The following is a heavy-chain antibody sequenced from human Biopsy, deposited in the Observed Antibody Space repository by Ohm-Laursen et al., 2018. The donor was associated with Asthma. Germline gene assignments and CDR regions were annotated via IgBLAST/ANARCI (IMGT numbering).Heavy chain of an antibody. CDR3: AKRRGYSGHDNDY. CDR1: GFMFRSFG. CDR2: ISYDGNHK. V-gene: IGHV3-30*18. Sequence: LRLSCSASGFMFRSFGMHWVRQAPGKGLEWVAVISYDGNHKFYEDSVKGRFTISRDNFKNTLYLQMNSLRTEDTAVYYCAKRRGYSGHDNDYWGQGTLVIVSS. D-gene: IGHD5-12*01. J-gene: IGHJ4*02.